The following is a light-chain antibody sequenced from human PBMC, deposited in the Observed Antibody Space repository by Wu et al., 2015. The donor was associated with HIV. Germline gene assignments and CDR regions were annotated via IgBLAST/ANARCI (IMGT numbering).Light chain of an antibody. V-gene: IGKV1-NL1*01. J-gene: IGKJ2*03. CDR2: AAS. Sequence: DIQMTQSPSSLSASVGDKVTITCRASQDIRNSVAWLQQRPGQAPKLLLYAASRLESGVPSRFSGSGYGTDFTLTISGLQPEDFATYYCQQHSSTPFSFGQGTRLDI. CDR1: QDIRNS. CDR3: QQHSSTPFS.